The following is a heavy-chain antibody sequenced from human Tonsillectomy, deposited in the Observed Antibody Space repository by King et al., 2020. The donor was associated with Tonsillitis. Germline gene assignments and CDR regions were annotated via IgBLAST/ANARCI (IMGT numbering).Heavy chain of an antibody. CDR2: IYISGST. J-gene: IGHJ2*01. V-gene: IGHV4-4*07. CDR3: ARVGFMDWYFDL. Sequence: QLQESGPGLVKASETLSLTCTVSGGSITNYYWSWIRQPAGKGLEWIGRIYISGSTNYNPSLKSRVTMSVDTSKNQFSLKLTSVTAADTAVYYCARVGFMDWYFDLWGRSTLVTVSS. D-gene: IGHD2-15*01. CDR1: GGSITNYY.